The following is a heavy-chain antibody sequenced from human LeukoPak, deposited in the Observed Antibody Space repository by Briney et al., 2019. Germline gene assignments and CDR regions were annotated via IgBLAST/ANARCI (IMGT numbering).Heavy chain of an antibody. CDR1: GVSITNYY. J-gene: IGHJ4*02. D-gene: IGHD2-2*01. V-gene: IGHV3-23*01. CDR3: ASVVPATVGY. Sequence: ETLSLTCTVSGVSITNYYWSWVRLPPGKGLEWVSSISGSGGSTYYADSVKGRFTISRDNSKNTLYLEMNSLRVEDTAVYYCASVVPATVGYWGQGTLVTVSS. CDR2: ISGSGGST.